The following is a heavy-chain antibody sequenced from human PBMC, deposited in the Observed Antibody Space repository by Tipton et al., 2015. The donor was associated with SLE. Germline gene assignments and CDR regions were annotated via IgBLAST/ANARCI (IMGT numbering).Heavy chain of an antibody. D-gene: IGHD6-19*01. Sequence: GSLRLSCAASGFTVSSNYMSWVRQAPGKGLEWVSVIYSGGSTYYADSVKGRFTISRDNSKNTLYLQMNSLRAEDTAVYYCARAVAVAGLYYFDYWGQGTLVTVSS. CDR1: GFTVSSNY. J-gene: IGHJ4*02. CDR3: ARAVAVAGLYYFDY. V-gene: IGHV3-66*02. CDR2: IYSGGST.